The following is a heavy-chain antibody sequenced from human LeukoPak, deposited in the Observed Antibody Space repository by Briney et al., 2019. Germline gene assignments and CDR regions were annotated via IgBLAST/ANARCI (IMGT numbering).Heavy chain of an antibody. V-gene: IGHV3-66*01. Sequence: GGSLRLSCAASGFTVSSNYMSWVRQAPGKGLEWVSVIYSGGSTYYADSVKGRFTISRDNSENTLYLQMNSLRAEDTAVYYCARAGYFDSLDYWGQGTLVTVSS. CDR1: GFTVSSNY. D-gene: IGHD3-9*01. CDR3: ARAGYFDSLDY. J-gene: IGHJ4*02. CDR2: IYSGGST.